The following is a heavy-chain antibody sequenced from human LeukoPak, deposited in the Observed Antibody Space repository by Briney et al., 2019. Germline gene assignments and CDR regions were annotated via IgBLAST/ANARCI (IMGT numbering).Heavy chain of an antibody. V-gene: IGHV4-4*07. CDR2: IYTSGST. Sequence: SETLSLTCTVSGGSISDYYWSWIRQPAGKGLEWIGRIYTSGSTNYNPSLKSRVTMSVDTSKNQFSLKLSSVTAADTAVYYCARPATPGVFYYYMDVWGKGTTVTVSS. J-gene: IGHJ6*03. CDR1: GGSISDYY. D-gene: IGHD6-13*01. CDR3: ARPATPGVFYYYMDV.